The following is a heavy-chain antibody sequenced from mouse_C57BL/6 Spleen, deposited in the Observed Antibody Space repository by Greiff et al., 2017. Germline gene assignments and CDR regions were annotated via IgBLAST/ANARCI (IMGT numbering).Heavy chain of an antibody. J-gene: IGHJ3*01. V-gene: IGHV1-37*01. D-gene: IGHD2-1*01. CDR1: GYSFTGYF. CDR3: ARGRGYTDYGNYLEFAD. Sequence: EVQLQESGPELVKPGASVKISCKASGYSFTGYFMNWVKQSPGKSLEWIGRINPYNGDTFYNQKFKGKATLTVDTSSSTAHMELLSLTSEDCAVYYCARGRGYTDYGNYLEFADWGQGTLVTVSA. CDR2: INPYNGDT.